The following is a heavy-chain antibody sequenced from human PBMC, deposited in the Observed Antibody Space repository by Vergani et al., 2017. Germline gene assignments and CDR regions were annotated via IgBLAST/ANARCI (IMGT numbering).Heavy chain of an antibody. D-gene: IGHD2-2*01. CDR3: AREGGYYCSGTNCYRDNWFDP. CDR2: IKQVGSEK. J-gene: IGHJ5*02. Sequence: ELQLVESGGGLVQPGGSLRLSCAASGFTFSTNWMTWVRQAPGKGLEWVANIKQVGSEKFYVDSVRGRFTISRDNAKNSLFLQMNSLRAEDTAVYYCAREGGYYCSGTNCYRDNWFDPWGQGTLVTVSS. CDR1: GFTFSTNW. V-gene: IGHV3-7*01.